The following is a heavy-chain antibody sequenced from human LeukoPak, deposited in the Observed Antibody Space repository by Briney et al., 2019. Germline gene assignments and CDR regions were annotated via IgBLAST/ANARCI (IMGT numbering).Heavy chain of an antibody. Sequence: GGSLRLSXAASGFTFSSYEMNWVRQAPGKGLEWVSYISSSGSTIYYADSVKGRFTISRDNAKNSLYLQMNSLRAEDTAVYYCARDGTIYDYWGQGTLVTVSS. D-gene: IGHD3-3*01. CDR3: ARDGTIYDY. V-gene: IGHV3-48*03. CDR2: ISSSGSTI. J-gene: IGHJ4*02. CDR1: GFTFSSYE.